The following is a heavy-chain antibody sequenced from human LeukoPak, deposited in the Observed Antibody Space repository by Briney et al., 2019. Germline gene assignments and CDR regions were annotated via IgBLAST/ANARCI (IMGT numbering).Heavy chain of an antibody. D-gene: IGHD5-18*01. CDR2: IIPIFGTA. CDR3: ARVWGVPGYSYGESLYY. CDR1: GGTFSSYA. Sequence: ASVKVSCKASGGTFSSYAISWVRQAPGQGLEWMGGIIPIFGTANYAQKFQGRVTITTDESTCTAYMELSSLRSEDTAVYYCARVWGVPGYSYGESLYYWGQGTLVTVSS. V-gene: IGHV1-69*05. J-gene: IGHJ4*02.